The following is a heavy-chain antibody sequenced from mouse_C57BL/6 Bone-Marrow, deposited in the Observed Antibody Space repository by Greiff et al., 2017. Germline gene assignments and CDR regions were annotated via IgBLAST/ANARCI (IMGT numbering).Heavy chain of an antibody. CDR1: GYTFTDYE. CDR3: TRITTVVADY. V-gene: IGHV1-15*01. D-gene: IGHD1-1*01. J-gene: IGHJ2*01. CDR2: IDPETGGT. Sequence: QVQLQQSGAELVRPGASVTLSCKASGYTFTDYEMHWVQQTPVHGLEWIGAIDPETGGTAYNQKFTGKAILTADKSSSTAYMELRSLTSEDSAVYYCTRITTVVADYWGQGTTLTVSS.